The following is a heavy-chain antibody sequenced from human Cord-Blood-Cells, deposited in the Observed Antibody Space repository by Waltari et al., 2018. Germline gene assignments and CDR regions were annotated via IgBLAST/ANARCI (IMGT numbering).Heavy chain of an antibody. J-gene: IGHJ2*01. Sequence: WIRQPPGKGLEWIGYIYYSGSTNYNPSLKSRVTISVDTSKNQFSLKLSSVTAADTAVYYCARDSGNWYFDLWGRGTLVTVSS. CDR2: IYYSGST. CDR3: ARDSGNWYFDL. V-gene: IGHV4-59*01. D-gene: IGHD1-26*01.